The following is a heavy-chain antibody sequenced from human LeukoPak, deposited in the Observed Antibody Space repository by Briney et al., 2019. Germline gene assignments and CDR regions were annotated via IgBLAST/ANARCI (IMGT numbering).Heavy chain of an antibody. CDR3: ARDASYCSGGSCYWFDP. Sequence: ASVKVSCKVSGYTLTELSMHWVRQAPGKGLEWMGGFDPEDGETIYAQKFQGRVTMTEDTSTDTAYMELSSLRSEDTAVYYCARDASYCSGGSCYWFDPWGQGTLVTVSS. J-gene: IGHJ5*02. V-gene: IGHV1-24*01. CDR1: GYTLTELS. CDR2: FDPEDGET. D-gene: IGHD2-15*01.